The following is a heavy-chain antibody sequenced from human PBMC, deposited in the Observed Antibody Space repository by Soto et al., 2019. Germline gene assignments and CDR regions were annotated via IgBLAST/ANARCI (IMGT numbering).Heavy chain of an antibody. CDR1: GYTFTSYD. Sequence: QVQLVQSGAEVKKPGASVKVSCKASGYTFTSYDIIWVRQATGQGLEWMGWMNPSTGNTDSAEKFQGRLIMTRNTAIRTVYMELSSLSFEDTAVYYCARGRIIVAGGFDPWGQGTLVTVSS. CDR2: MNPSTGNT. J-gene: IGHJ5*02. CDR3: ARGRIIVAGGFDP. V-gene: IGHV1-8*01. D-gene: IGHD6-19*01.